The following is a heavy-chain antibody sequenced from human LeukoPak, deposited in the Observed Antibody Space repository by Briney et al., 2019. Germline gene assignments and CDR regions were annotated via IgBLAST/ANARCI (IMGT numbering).Heavy chain of an antibody. J-gene: IGHJ4*02. D-gene: IGHD6-13*01. Sequence: SETLSLTCTVSGGSISSYYWSWVRQPAGKGLEWIGRIYASGNTNYNPSLKGRVTMPLDTSKNQFSLNLSSVTAADTAVYYCARGRGSSWYYFGYWGRGTLVTVSS. CDR3: ARGRGSSWYYFGY. CDR2: IYASGNT. CDR1: GGSISSYY. V-gene: IGHV4-4*07.